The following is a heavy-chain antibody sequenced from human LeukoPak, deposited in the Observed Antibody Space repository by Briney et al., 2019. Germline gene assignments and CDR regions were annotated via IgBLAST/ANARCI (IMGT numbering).Heavy chain of an antibody. J-gene: IGHJ4*02. CDR3: ARDPYYYDSSGYYHFDY. D-gene: IGHD3-22*01. V-gene: IGHV3-30-3*01. Sequence: PGGSLRLSCAASGFTFSSYAMHWVRQAPGKGLEWVAVISYDGSNKYYADSVKGRFTISRDSSNNTLYLQMNSLRAEDTAVYYCARDPYYYDSSGYYHFDYWGQGTLVTVSS. CDR1: GFTFSSYA. CDR2: ISYDGSNK.